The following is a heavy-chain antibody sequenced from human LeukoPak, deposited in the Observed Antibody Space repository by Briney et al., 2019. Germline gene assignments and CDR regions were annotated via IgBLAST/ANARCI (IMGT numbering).Heavy chain of an antibody. CDR1: GFTFSSYN. Sequence: GGSLRLSCAASGFTFSSYNMNWVRQAPGKGLEWVSSISSGSSYIYYADSVKGRFAISRDNAKNSLYLQMNSLRAEDTAVYYCARASGSYFIDYWGQGTLVTVSS. D-gene: IGHD1-26*01. J-gene: IGHJ4*02. CDR2: ISSGSSYI. CDR3: ARASGSYFIDY. V-gene: IGHV3-21*01.